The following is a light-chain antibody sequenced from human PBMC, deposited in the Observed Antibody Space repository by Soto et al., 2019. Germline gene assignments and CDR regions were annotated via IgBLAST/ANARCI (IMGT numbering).Light chain of an antibody. J-gene: IGKJ5*01. CDR3: QQRGDWPPIT. Sequence: ETVMTQSPANLSVSPGERAALSCRASQSVSSDLAWYQQKPGQAPRLLIHGASTRATGFPARFSGSGSGTAFTLTTSSLQPDDFAVYYCQQRGDWPPITFGQGTRLEIK. V-gene: IGKV3-15*01. CDR1: QSVSSD. CDR2: GAS.